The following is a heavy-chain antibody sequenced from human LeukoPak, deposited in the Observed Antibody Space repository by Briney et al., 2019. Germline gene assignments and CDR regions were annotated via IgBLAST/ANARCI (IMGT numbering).Heavy chain of an antibody. Sequence: PGGSLRLSCAASGFTFSSYWMHWVRQAPGKGLVWVSRINSDGSSTSYADSVEGRFTISRDIFNNIWYLQMNSLRAEDTAVYYCAKGCQCPSGLSSWFDPRGQGTLVAVSS. J-gene: IGHJ5*02. CDR3: AKGCQCPSGLSSWFDP. V-gene: IGHV3-74*01. D-gene: IGHD1-14*01. CDR2: INSDGSST. CDR1: GFTFSSYW.